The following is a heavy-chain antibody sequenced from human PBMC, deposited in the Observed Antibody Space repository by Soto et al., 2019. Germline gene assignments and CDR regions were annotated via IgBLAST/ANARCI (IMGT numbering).Heavy chain of an antibody. D-gene: IGHD3-16*01. CDR3: ASKTDSSPWGVDV. CDR2: IYSGGDT. J-gene: IGHJ6*04. CDR1: GFAVRHNY. Sequence: EVQLVESGGGLVQPGGSLRLSCTASGFAVRHNYMTWVRQAPGKGLEWVSLIYSGGDTAYADSVKGRFTISRHTSQNTLYLQMNSRRAEDTAVYYCASKTDSSPWGVDVWGKGTAVTVSS. V-gene: IGHV3-53*04.